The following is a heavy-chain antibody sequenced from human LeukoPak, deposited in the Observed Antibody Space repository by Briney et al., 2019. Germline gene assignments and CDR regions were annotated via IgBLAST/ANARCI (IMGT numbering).Heavy chain of an antibody. J-gene: IGHJ4*02. V-gene: IGHV3-48*03. Sequence: GGSLRLSCATSGFTFSSYAMNWVRQAPGKGLEWVSYISDSGSAIQHADSVRGRFAISRDNAKNSLYLEMHSLRVEDTAVYYCATKVAGTSHFSYWGQGTLVTVSS. CDR1: GFTFSSYA. CDR3: ATKVAGTSHFSY. D-gene: IGHD6-19*01. CDR2: ISDSGSAI.